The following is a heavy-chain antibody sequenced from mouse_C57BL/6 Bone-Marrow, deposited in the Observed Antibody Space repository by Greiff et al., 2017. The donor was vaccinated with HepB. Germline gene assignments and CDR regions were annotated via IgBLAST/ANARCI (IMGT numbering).Heavy chain of an antibody. CDR3: ARRGGQLRLRSPWFAY. CDR2: IFPGSGST. Sequence: VQLQQSGPELVKPGASVKISCKASGYTFTDYYINWVKQRPGQGLEWIGWIFPGSGSTYYNEKFKGKATLTVDKSSSTAYMLLSSLTSEDSAVYFCARRGGQLRLRSPWFAYWGQGTLVTVSA. D-gene: IGHD3-2*02. J-gene: IGHJ3*01. CDR1: GYTFTDYY. V-gene: IGHV1-75*01.